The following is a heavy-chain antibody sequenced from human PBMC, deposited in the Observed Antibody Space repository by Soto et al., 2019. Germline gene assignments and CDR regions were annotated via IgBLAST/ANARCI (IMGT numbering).Heavy chain of an antibody. CDR1: GGTSSSYA. CDR2: IIPIFGTT. Sequence: QVHLVQSGAEVRKPGSSVKVSCKASGGTSSSYAISWVRQAPGQGLEWMGGIIPIFGTTNYAQKFQGRVSITADESTSTAFMELSSLRSEDTAVYYCAGSYKYGSGTFDAFDVWGQGTKVIVSS. CDR3: AGSYKYGSGTFDAFDV. J-gene: IGHJ3*01. D-gene: IGHD3-10*01. V-gene: IGHV1-69*12.